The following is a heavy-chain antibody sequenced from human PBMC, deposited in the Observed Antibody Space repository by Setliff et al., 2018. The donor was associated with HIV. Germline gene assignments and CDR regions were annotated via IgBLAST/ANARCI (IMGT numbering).Heavy chain of an antibody. CDR1: GGSISSYT. CDR2: IYTSGST. J-gene: IGHJ6*03. V-gene: IGHV4-4*08. Sequence: SETLSLTCTVSGGSISSYTWSWIRQPPGKGLEWIGYIYTSGSTNYNPSLKSRVTISVDTSENQFSLKLTSVTAADTAMYFCARDATSEGYIVVWGKGTTVTVSS. CDR3: ARDATSEGYIVV.